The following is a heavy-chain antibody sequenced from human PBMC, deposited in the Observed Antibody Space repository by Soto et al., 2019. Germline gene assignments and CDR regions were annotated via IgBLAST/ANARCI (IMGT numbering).Heavy chain of an antibody. CDR1: GGSISSYY. V-gene: IGHV4-59*08. CDR2: TYYSGST. D-gene: IGHD7-27*01. CDR3: ARRWGRTFDY. Sequence: QVQLQESGPGLVKPSETLSLTCTVSGGSISSYYWSWIRQPPGKGLEWIGYTYYSGSTNYNPSLKSRVTTPVATSKNQFSLKLSSVTAADTAVYYCARRWGRTFDYWGQGTLVTVSS. J-gene: IGHJ4*02.